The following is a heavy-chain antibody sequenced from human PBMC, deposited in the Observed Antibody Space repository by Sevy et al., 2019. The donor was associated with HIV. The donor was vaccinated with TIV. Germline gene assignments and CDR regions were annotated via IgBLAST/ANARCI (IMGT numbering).Heavy chain of an antibody. CDR1: GFTFSSYG. D-gene: IGHD1-26*01. CDR3: ARKVGMGAFDL. Sequence: GGSLRLSCEASGFTFSSYGMHWVRQAPGKGLEWVAFIGYDGTNEYHADSVKGRFTISRDNSKNTLYLQMKSLREEDTAVFYCARKVGMGAFDLWGQGTKVTVSS. CDR2: IGYDGTNE. V-gene: IGHV3-30*02. J-gene: IGHJ3*01.